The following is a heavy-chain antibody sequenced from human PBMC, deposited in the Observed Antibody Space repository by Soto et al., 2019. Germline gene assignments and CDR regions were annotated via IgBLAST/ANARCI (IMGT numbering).Heavy chain of an antibody. CDR1: GFTFDDYA. CDR2: ISWNSGSI. D-gene: IGHD6-19*01. Sequence: GGSLRLSCAASGFTFDDYAMHWVRQAPGKGLEWVSGISWNSGSIGYADSVKGRFTISRDNAKNSLYLQMNSLRAEDTALYYCAKDAVAGTAYYYYMDVWGKGTTVTVSS. V-gene: IGHV3-9*01. CDR3: AKDAVAGTAYYYYMDV. J-gene: IGHJ6*03.